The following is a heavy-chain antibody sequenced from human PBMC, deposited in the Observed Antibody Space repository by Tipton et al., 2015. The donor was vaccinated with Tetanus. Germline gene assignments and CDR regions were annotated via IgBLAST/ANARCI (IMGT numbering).Heavy chain of an antibody. CDR3: ARPLTSVAFGGFAFDV. CDR1: GYSFTNYW. D-gene: IGHD3-16*01. J-gene: IGHJ3*01. Sequence: QSGAEVKKPGESLKMSCKGSGYSFTNYWIGWVRQVPGKGLEWLGTIYPGDSYSTYSPSFEGQVTISVDRSIDTAYLQWSSLKASDTAIYYCARPLTSVAFGGFAFDVWGQGTLVTVSS. V-gene: IGHV5-51*01. CDR2: IYPGDSYS.